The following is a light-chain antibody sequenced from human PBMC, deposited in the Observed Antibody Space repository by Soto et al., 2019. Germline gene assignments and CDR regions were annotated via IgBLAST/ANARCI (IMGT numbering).Light chain of an antibody. Sequence: QSALTQPRSVSGSPGQSVTISCAGTSCDVGGYNYVSWYQQYPGKAPKLMIYDVSKRPSGVPDRFSGSKSGNTASLTISGLQTQDEADYYCCSYAGSYTRYVFGTGTKLTVL. CDR3: CSYAGSYTRYV. CDR2: DVS. J-gene: IGLJ1*01. V-gene: IGLV2-11*01. CDR1: SCDVGGYNY.